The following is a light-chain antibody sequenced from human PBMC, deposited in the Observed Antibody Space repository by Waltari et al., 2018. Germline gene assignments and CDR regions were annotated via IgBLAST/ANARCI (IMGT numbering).Light chain of an antibody. J-gene: IGKJ1*01. CDR1: QSISHY. V-gene: IGKV1-39*01. CDR2: GAS. CDR3: QQSYSRPWT. Sequence: DIQMTQSPSSLSASVGDRVTITCRASQSISHYLNWYQQKPQKAPKLLMFGASSLQSGVPSRFSGSGSGTDFTLTINNLQPEDFATYYCQQSYSRPWTFGQGTRVEIK.